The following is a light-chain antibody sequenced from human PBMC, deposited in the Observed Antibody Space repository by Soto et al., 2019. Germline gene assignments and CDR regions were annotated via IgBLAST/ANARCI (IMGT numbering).Light chain of an antibody. Sequence: EIVLTQSPGTLSLSPGERATLSCRASQSVSSNYLAWYQQKPGQAPRLLIDGATSRATGIQDRFSGRGSGTDFTITISRLEPEDFVVYYCQQTYSTPQPTFGGGTKVEIK. CDR3: QQTYSTPQPT. CDR1: QSVSSNY. V-gene: IGKV3-20*01. CDR2: GAT. J-gene: IGKJ4*01.